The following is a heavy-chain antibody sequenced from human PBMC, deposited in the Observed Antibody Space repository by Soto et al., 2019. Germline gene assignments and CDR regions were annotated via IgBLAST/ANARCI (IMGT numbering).Heavy chain of an antibody. Sequence: ASVKVSCKASGYTFTGYYIHWVRQAPGQGLEWMGWINPNSGGTNYAQKFQGWVTMTRDTSISTAYMELSRLRSDDTAVYYCARGEVTMVRGVSGRDGMDVWGQGTTVTVSS. V-gene: IGHV1-2*04. CDR2: INPNSGGT. D-gene: IGHD3-10*01. CDR1: GYTFTGYY. CDR3: ARGEVTMVRGVSGRDGMDV. J-gene: IGHJ6*02.